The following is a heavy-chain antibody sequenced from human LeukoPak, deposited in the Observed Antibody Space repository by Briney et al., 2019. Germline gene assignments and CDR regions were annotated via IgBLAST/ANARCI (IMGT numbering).Heavy chain of an antibody. CDR1: GGSISSGGYY. V-gene: IGHV4-31*03. CDR2: IYYSGST. J-gene: IGHJ4*02. CDR3: ARTQQERWLDY. D-gene: IGHD5-24*01. Sequence: TTSETLSLTCTVSGGSISSGGYYWSWIRQHPGKGLEWIGYIYYSGSTYYNPSLKSRVTISVDTSKNQFSLKLSSVTAADTAVYYCARTQQERWLDYWGQGTLVTVSS.